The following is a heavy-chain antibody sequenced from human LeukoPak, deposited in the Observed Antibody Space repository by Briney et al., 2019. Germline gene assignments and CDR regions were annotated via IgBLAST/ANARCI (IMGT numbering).Heavy chain of an antibody. J-gene: IGHJ4*02. CDR1: GFTFSSYS. V-gene: IGHV3-48*01. CDR2: IRSSSRTI. D-gene: IGHD5-12*01. Sequence: PGGSLRLSCAASGFTFSSYSMNWVRQAPGKGLEWISYIRSSSRTIYYADSVKGRFTISRDNAKNSLFLQMNSLRAEDTAVYYCARVRYATRHIDYWGQGTLVTVSS. CDR3: ARVRYATRHIDY.